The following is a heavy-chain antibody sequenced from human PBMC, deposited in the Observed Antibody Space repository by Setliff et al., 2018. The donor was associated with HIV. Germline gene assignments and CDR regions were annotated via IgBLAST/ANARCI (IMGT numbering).Heavy chain of an antibody. CDR2: ISSQSTYT. D-gene: IGHD3-22*01. J-gene: IGHJ4*02. V-gene: IGHV3-11*05. CDR1: GFTFSDSY. Sequence: PGGSLRLSCAASGFTFSDSYMSWIRQAPGKGLEWVSYISSQSTYTNYADSVRGRFTISRDNAKESLYLQMNSLRAEDAAVYYCARDSGDYYDSSGSFDYWGQGTLVTVSS. CDR3: ARDSGDYYDSSGSFDY.